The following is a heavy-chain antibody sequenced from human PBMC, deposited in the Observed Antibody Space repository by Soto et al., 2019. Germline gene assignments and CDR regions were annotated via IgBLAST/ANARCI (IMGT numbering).Heavy chain of an antibody. CDR1: GGTFSSYA. D-gene: IGHD3-22*01. CDR3: ARGGRYYDSSGYLLGHAFDI. Sequence: SVKVSCKASGGTFSSYAISWVRQAPGQGLEWMGGIIPIFGTANYAQKFQGRVTITADESTSTAYMELRSLRSEDTAVYYCARGGRYYDSSGYLLGHAFDIWGQGTMVTVSS. CDR2: IIPIFGTA. V-gene: IGHV1-69*13. J-gene: IGHJ3*02.